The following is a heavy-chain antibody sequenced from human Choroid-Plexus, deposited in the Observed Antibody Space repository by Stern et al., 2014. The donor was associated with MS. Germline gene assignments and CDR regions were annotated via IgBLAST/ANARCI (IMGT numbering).Heavy chain of an antibody. CDR3: AKDRQYLTYFFDH. CDR1: GFTFGICA. V-gene: IGHV3-30*18. CDR2: VSYDGSNK. Sequence: VQLVESGGGVVQPGRPLRLSCVASGFTFGICAMHWVRQAPGKGLEWVAGVSYDGSNKNYADSVKGRFTISRDNSQNTLYMQMSSLRPEDTAVYYCAKDRQYLTYFFDHWGQGSLVTVSS. D-gene: IGHD2/OR15-2a*01. J-gene: IGHJ5*02.